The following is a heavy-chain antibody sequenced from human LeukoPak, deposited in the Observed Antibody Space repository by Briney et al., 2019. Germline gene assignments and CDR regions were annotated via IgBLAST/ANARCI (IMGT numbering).Heavy chain of an antibody. CDR2: ISHIGRT. D-gene: IGHD4-17*01. V-gene: IGHV4-59*11. Sequence: PSETLSLTCAVSGDSFSSHYWTWIRQSPGTGLEWIGYISHIGRTNYNPSLKSRVTISIDTSKNQFSMKLRSVTAADTAVYYCARDLVTVTRGFDIWGQGTMVSVSS. CDR3: ARDLVTVTRGFDI. CDR1: GDSFSSHY. J-gene: IGHJ3*02.